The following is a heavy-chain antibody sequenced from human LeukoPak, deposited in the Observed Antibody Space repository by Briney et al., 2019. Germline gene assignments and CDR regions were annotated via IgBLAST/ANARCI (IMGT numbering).Heavy chain of an antibody. D-gene: IGHD6-13*01. Sequence: ASVKVSCKASGYILTSYGITWVRQAPGQGLEWMGWISVYYGNTNYAQKLQGRVTMTTDTSTSTAYMELRSLRSDDTAVYYCARAPYSSSRPLTMDVWGQGTTVTVSS. CDR2: ISVYYGNT. CDR3: ARAPYSSSRPLTMDV. J-gene: IGHJ6*02. V-gene: IGHV1-18*01. CDR1: GYILTSYG.